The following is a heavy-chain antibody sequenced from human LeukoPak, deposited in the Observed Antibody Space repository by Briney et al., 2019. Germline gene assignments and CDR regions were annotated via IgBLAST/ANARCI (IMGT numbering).Heavy chain of an antibody. D-gene: IGHD3-22*01. CDR1: GFTFSSYA. CDR3: AKDPLYYYDSSGYGAFDI. V-gene: IGHV3-23*01. Sequence: QPGGSLRLSRAASGFTFSSYAMSWVRQAPGKGLEWVSAISGSGGSTYYADSVKGRFTISRDNSKNTLYLQMNSLRAEDTAVYYCAKDPLYYYDSSGYGAFDIWGQGTMVTVSS. CDR2: ISGSGGST. J-gene: IGHJ3*02.